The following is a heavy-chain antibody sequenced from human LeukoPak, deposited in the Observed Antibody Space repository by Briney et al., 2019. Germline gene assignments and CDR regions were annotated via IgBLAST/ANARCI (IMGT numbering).Heavy chain of an antibody. Sequence: SETLSLTCTVSGGSISSYYWSWIRQPAGKGLEWIGRIYTSGSTNYNPSLKSRVTMSVDTSKNQFSLKLSSVTAADTAVYYCARDKNWNYYYYYYYMDVWGKGTTVTVSS. CDR2: IYTSGST. D-gene: IGHD1-7*01. CDR1: GGSISSYY. V-gene: IGHV4-4*07. CDR3: ARDKNWNYYYYYYYMDV. J-gene: IGHJ6*03.